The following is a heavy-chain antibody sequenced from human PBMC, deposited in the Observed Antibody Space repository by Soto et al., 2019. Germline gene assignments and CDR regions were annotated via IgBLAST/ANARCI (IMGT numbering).Heavy chain of an antibody. CDR1: GFTFSSYS. Sequence: GGSLRLSCAASGFTFSSYSMNWVRQAPGKGLEWVSSISSSSSYIYYADSVKGRFTISRDNAKNSLYLQMNSLRAEDTAVYYCARVYDFWSGYYLYWGQGTLVTVSS. CDR2: ISSSSSYI. J-gene: IGHJ4*02. D-gene: IGHD3-3*01. V-gene: IGHV3-21*01. CDR3: ARVYDFWSGYYLY.